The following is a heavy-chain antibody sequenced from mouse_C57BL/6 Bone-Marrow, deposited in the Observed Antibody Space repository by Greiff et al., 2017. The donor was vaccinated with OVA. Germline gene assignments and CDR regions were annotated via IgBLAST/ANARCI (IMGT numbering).Heavy chain of an antibody. D-gene: IGHD2-3*01. CDR1: GYSITSGYD. J-gene: IGHJ2*01. CDR3: ARDGYYLFDY. V-gene: IGHV3-1*01. CDR2: ISYSGST. Sequence: EVQRVESGPGMVKPSQSLSLTCTVTGYSITSGYDWHWIRHFPGNKLEWMGYISYSGSTNYNPSLKSRISITHDTSKNHFFLKLNSVTTEDTATYYCARDGYYLFDYWGQGTTLTVSS.